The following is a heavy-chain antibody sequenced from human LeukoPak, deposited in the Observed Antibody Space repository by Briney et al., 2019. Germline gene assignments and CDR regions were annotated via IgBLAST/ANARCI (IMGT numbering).Heavy chain of an antibody. D-gene: IGHD6-13*01. CDR2: ISGSGGST. V-gene: IGHV3-23*01. J-gene: IGHJ4*02. CDR3: AKSASAYSSSCPDY. CDR1: GFTFNSYA. Sequence: PGGSLRLSCAASGFTFNSYAMSWVRQAPGKGLEWVSAISGSGGSTYYADSVKGRFTISRDNSKNTLYLQMNSLRAEDTAVYYCAKSASAYSSSCPDYWGQGTLVTGSS.